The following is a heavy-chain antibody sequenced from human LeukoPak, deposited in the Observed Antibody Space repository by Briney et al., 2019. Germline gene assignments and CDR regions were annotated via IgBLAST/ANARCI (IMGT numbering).Heavy chain of an antibody. CDR3: ARSVTMVRGVTYYIDV. V-gene: IGHV1-8*01. CDR1: XXTXXSXD. CDR2: MNPNSGNT. D-gene: IGHD3-10*01. Sequence: ASVXXSXKXSXXTXXSXDIXXVRQATGQGLEWMGWMNPNSGNTGYAQKFQGRVTMTRNTSISTAYMELSSLRSEDTAVYYCARSVTMVRGVTYYIDVWGKGTTVTVSS. J-gene: IGHJ6*03.